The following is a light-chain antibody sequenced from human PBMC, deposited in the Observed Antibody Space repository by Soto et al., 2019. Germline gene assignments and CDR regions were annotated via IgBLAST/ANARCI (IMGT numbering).Light chain of an antibody. CDR2: GAS. CDR3: QQYGSSPLT. CDR1: QSVSNNY. Sequence: EIVLTQSPGTLSLSPGERATLSCRASQSVSNNYLAWYQQKPGQAPRLLIYGASNRATGIPDRFSGSGSGTDFTLTISRLEPEDLAVYYGQQYGSSPLTFGGGTKVDIK. V-gene: IGKV3-20*01. J-gene: IGKJ4*01.